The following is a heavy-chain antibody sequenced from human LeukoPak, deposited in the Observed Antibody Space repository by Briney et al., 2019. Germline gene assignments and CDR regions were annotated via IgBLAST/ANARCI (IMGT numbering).Heavy chain of an antibody. D-gene: IGHD2-8*01. CDR3: ARESVRPYFDY. V-gene: IGHV4-31*03. CDR1: GGSISSGGYY. J-gene: IGHJ4*02. Sequence: SETLSLTCTVSGGSISSGGYYWSWIRQHPGKGLEWIGYIYYSGSTYYNPSLKSRVTISADTSKNQFSLKLSSVTAADTAVYYCARESVRPYFDYWGQGTLVTVSP. CDR2: IYYSGST.